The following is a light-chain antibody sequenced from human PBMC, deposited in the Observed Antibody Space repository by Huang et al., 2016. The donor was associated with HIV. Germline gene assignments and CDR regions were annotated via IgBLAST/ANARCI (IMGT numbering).Light chain of an antibody. CDR3: QQRGSRPPT. CDR1: QSVSSY. Sequence: EIVLPQSPATLSLSPGERATLSCRASQSVSSYLAWFQQKPGQAPRLLIYDTSNRATGIPARFSGSGSGTDFTLTISSLEPEDFAVYYCQQRGSRPPTFGQGTKVEIK. CDR2: DTS. J-gene: IGKJ1*01. V-gene: IGKV3-11*01.